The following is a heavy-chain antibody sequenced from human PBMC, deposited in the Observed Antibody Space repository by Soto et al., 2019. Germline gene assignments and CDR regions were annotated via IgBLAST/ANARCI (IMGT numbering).Heavy chain of an antibody. Sequence: SETLSLTCTVSGGSISSGGYYWSWIRQHPGKGLEWIGYIYYSGSTYYNPSLKSRVTISVDTSKNQFSLKLSSVTAADTAVYYCARGLIAAAGMFYFDYWGQGTLVTVSS. CDR3: ARGLIAAAGMFYFDY. CDR1: GGSISSGGYY. J-gene: IGHJ4*02. V-gene: IGHV4-31*03. D-gene: IGHD6-13*01. CDR2: IYYSGST.